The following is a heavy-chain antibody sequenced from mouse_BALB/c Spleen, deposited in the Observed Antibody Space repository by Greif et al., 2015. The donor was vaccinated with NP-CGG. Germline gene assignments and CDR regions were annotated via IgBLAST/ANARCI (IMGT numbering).Heavy chain of an antibody. Sequence: VQLQQSGGGLVQPGGSLKLSCAASGFTFSSYGMSWVRQTPDKRLELVATINSNGGSTYYPDSVKGRFTISRDNAKNTLYLQMSSLKSEDTAMYYCARSYGYPDYWGQGTTLTVSS. CDR1: GFTFSSYG. CDR2: INSNGGST. J-gene: IGHJ2*01. V-gene: IGHV5-6-3*01. CDR3: ARSYGYPDY. D-gene: IGHD2-2*01.